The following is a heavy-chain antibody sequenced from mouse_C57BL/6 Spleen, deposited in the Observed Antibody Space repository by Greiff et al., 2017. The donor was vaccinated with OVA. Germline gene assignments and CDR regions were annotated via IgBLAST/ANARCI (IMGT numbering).Heavy chain of an antibody. Sequence: VQLQESGPELVKPGASVKISCKASGYAFSSSWMNWVKQRPGKGLEWIGRIYPGDGDTNYNGKFKGKATLTADTSSSTAYMQLSSLTSEDSAVYYCARSGSSGPAWFAYWGQGTLVTVSA. CDR1: GYAFSSSW. CDR3: ARSGSSGPAWFAY. D-gene: IGHD3-2*02. J-gene: IGHJ3*01. CDR2: IYPGDGDT. V-gene: IGHV1-82*01.